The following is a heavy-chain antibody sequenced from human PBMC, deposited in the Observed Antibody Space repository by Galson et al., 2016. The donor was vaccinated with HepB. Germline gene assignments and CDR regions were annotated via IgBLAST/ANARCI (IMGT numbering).Heavy chain of an antibody. V-gene: IGHV3-30*18. CDR3: AKGGYYDDYALDF. Sequence: SLRLSCAASGFTFSSYDIHWVRQAPGKGLEWVAFISYDGTNKYYADSVKGRFTISRDNSKNTLYLQMNRLSAEDTAVYYCAKGGYYDDYALDFWGQGTLVTVSS. J-gene: IGHJ4*02. CDR2: ISYDGTNK. D-gene: IGHD4-17*01. CDR1: GFTFSSYD.